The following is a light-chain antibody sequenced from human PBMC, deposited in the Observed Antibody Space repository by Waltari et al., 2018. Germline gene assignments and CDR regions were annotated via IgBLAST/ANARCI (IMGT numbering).Light chain of an antibody. Sequence: DIQMTQSPSTLSVSVGDRVTITCRASQSIITWLAWYQQKPGKAPKVLIYKASNLQSGVPSRFSGSGSGTEFTLTISSLQPDDFGTYYCQQYNSFPTFGQGTKVDIK. V-gene: IGKV1-5*03. CDR2: KAS. J-gene: IGKJ1*01. CDR1: QSIITW. CDR3: QQYNSFPT.